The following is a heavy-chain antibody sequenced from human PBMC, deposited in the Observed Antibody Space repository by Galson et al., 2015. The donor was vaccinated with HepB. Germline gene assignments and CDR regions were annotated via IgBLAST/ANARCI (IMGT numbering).Heavy chain of an antibody. V-gene: IGHV3-73*01. J-gene: IGHJ4*02. CDR2: IRSKASNYAT. D-gene: IGHD6-13*01. CDR3: TRLGDLSGYCSS. Sequence: SLRLSCAASGFTFSGSAIHWVRQTSGKGLEWVGRIRSKASNYATAYAASLKGRFTISRDDSKNTAYLHRKSLKTEDTAVYFCTRLGDLSGYCSSWGQGTLVTVSS. CDR1: GFTFSGSA.